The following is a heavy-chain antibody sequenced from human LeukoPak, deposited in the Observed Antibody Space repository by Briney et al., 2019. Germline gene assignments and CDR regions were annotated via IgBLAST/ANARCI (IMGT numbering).Heavy chain of an antibody. J-gene: IGHJ3*02. D-gene: IGHD2-2*01. CDR1: GFTFSSYA. Sequence: GGSLRLSCAASGFTFSSYAMSWVRQAPGKGLEWVSAISGSGGSTYYADSVKGRFTISRDNSKNTLYLQMNSLRAEDTAVYYCAKGDCSSTSCPRTDAFGIWGQGTMVTVSS. CDR2: ISGSGGST. CDR3: AKGDCSSTSCPRTDAFGI. V-gene: IGHV3-23*01.